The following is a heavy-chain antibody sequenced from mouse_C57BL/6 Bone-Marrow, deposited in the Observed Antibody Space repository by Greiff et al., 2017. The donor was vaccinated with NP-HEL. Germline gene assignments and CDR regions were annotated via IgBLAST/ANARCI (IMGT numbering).Heavy chain of an antibody. CDR2: IYTISCNT. Sequence: QVQLQQSGAELARPGASVKLSCKASGYTFTSYGISWVKQRTGQGLEWIGEIYTISCNTYYNEKFKGRATLTADKSSSTLYMETRSLTSEDPAVYFCARLGRTFDDWGPGTTLTVSS. CDR1: GYTFTSYG. CDR3: ARLGRTFDD. V-gene: IGHV1-81*01. J-gene: IGHJ2*01. D-gene: IGHD1-1*01.